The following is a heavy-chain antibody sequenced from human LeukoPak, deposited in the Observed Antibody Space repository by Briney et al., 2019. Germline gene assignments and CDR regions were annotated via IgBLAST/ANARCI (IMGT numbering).Heavy chain of an antibody. Sequence: GGSLRLSCAASGFTVSSNYMSWVRQAPGKGLEWVSVIYSGGSTYYADSVKGRFTISRDNSKNTLYLQMSSLRAEDTAVYYCARGSDSSLDAFDIWGQGTMVTVSP. CDR2: IYSGGST. D-gene: IGHD3-22*01. CDR1: GFTVSSNY. J-gene: IGHJ3*02. V-gene: IGHV3-66*02. CDR3: ARGSDSSLDAFDI.